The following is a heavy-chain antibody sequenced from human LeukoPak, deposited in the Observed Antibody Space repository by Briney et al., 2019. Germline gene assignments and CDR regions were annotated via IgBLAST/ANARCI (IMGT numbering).Heavy chain of an antibody. CDR2: INSDGSST. D-gene: IGHD6-19*01. Sequence: QTGGSLRLSCLGSGFTFSTYWMSWVRQAPGKGLVWVSRINSDGSSTSYADSVKGRFTISRDNARNTLYLQMNSLRAEDTAVYYCAREAGTPYWGQGTLVTVSS. CDR1: GFTFSTYW. CDR3: AREAGTPY. V-gene: IGHV3-74*01. J-gene: IGHJ4*02.